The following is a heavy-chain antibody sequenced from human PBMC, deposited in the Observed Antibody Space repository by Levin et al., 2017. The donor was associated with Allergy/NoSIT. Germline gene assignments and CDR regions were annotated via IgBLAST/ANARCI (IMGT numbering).Heavy chain of an antibody. CDR1: GFTFSSYA. V-gene: IGHV3-23*01. Sequence: GGSLRLSCAASGFTFSSYAMSWVRQAPGKGLEWVSEISGSGGSTDYADSVKGRFTISRDNSKNTLYLQMNSLRVEDTAVYYCAKARMGIFDYWGQGTLVTVSS. CDR3: AKARMGIFDY. J-gene: IGHJ4*02. D-gene: IGHD7-27*01. CDR2: ISGSGGST.